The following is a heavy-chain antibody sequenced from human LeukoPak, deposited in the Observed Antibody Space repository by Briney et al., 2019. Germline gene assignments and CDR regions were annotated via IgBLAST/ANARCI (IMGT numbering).Heavy chain of an antibody. CDR1: GGTFSSYA. D-gene: IGHD3-3*01. Sequence: ASVKVSCKASGGTFSSYAISWVRQAPGQGLEWMGGIIPIFGTANYAQKFQGRVTITTDESTSTAYMELSSLRSEDTAVYYCARVDDFWSGYFDYWGRGTLVTVSS. V-gene: IGHV1-69*05. CDR3: ARVDDFWSGYFDY. J-gene: IGHJ4*02. CDR2: IIPIFGTA.